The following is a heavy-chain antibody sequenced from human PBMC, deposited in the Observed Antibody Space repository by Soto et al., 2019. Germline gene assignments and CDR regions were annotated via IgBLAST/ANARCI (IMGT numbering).Heavy chain of an antibody. CDR3: TTAPGQLATMDY. CDR2: IKSKTDGGTT. Sequence: PGGSLRLSGAASGFTFSNAWMSWVRQAPGKGLEWVGRIKSKTDGGTTDYAAPVKGRLTISRDDSKNTRYLQMNSLKTEDTAVYYCTTAPGQLATMDYWGKGTLVTVSS. CDR1: GFTFSNAW. V-gene: IGHV3-15*01. J-gene: IGHJ4*02. D-gene: IGHD6-13*01.